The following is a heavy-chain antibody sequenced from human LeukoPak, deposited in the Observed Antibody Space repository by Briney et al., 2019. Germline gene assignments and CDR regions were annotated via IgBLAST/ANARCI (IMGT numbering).Heavy chain of an antibody. V-gene: IGHV6-1*01. CDR2: TYYRSKWYT. J-gene: IGHJ5*02. D-gene: IGHD5-12*01. Sequence: SQTLSLTCAIAGDSVSSNSATWNWIRQSPSRGLEWLGRTYYRSKWYTDYAVSVKSRITINPDTAKNQFSLQLNSVTPEDTAVYYCSNILAGRNLFDPWGQGTLVTVSS. CDR1: GDSVSSNSAT. CDR3: SNILAGRNLFDP.